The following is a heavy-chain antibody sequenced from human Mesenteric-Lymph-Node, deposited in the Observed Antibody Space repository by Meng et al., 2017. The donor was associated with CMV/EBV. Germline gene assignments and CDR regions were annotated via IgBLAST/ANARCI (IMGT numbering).Heavy chain of an antibody. CDR1: GVSISSGDSY. CDR3: VRVATGTSRYDP. CDR2: TSYTGDT. J-gene: IGHJ5*02. Sequence: CTVSGVSISSGDSYWSWIRQPPGKGLEWIGYTSYTGDTHYNPSLKTRLTFSLDTSKSQFSLKLNSVTAADTAVYYCVRVATGTSRYDPWGQGTLVTVSS. D-gene: IGHD6-13*01. V-gene: IGHV4-30-4*08.